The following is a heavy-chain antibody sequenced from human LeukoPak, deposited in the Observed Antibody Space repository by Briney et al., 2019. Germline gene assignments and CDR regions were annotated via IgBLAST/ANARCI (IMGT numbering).Heavy chain of an antibody. J-gene: IGHJ5*02. V-gene: IGHV4-59*01. Sequence: SETLSLTCTVSGGSISSYYWSWIRQPPGKGLEWIGYIFYSGSTNYSPSLKSRVTISVDTSKNQFSLKLSSVTAADTAVYYCARLSSLANIAARGRTWFDTWGQGSLVTVSS. CDR2: IFYSGST. CDR3: ARLSSLANIAARGRTWFDT. D-gene: IGHD6-6*01. CDR1: GGSISSYY.